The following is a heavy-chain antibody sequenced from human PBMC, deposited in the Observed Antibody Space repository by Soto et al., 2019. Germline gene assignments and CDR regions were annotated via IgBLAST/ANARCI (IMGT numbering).Heavy chain of an antibody. D-gene: IGHD5-12*01. V-gene: IGHV5-51*01. Sequence: GESLKISCKGYDYIFKSYWIGWVRQMPGKGLEWMGIIYPGDSDTRYSPSFRGQVTISADKSTGTAYLQWNSLKASDTAMYYCARDPVDGYAFFDNWGQGALVTVSS. CDR2: IYPGDSDT. CDR3: ARDPVDGYAFFDN. J-gene: IGHJ5*02. CDR1: DYIFKSYW.